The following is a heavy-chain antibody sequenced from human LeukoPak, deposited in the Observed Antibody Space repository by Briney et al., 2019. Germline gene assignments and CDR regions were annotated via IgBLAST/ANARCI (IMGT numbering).Heavy chain of an antibody. D-gene: IGHD5-18*01. J-gene: IGHJ6*02. CDR3: ARGYSYGPYYYYGMDV. Sequence: PGGSLRLSCAASGFTFRSYDMHWVRQATGKGLEWVSAIGTAGDTYYPGSVKGRFTISRENAKNSLYLQMNSLRAGDTAVYYCARGYSYGPYYYYGMDVWGQGTTVTVSS. V-gene: IGHV3-13*01. CDR2: IGTAGDT. CDR1: GFTFRSYD.